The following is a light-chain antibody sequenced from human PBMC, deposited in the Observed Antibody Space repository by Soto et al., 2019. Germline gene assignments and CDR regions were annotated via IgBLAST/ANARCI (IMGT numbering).Light chain of an antibody. J-gene: IGLJ2*01. V-gene: IGLV2-8*01. CDR1: SCDVGCYNY. CDR2: EVR. CDR3: SSYAGNNNLL. Sequence: QSALTQPASVSGSPGQSITISCTGTSCDVGCYNYVSWYHQHPGKAPKLMIYEVRGRPSGVPDRFSGSKSGNTASLPVSGLQAEDEADYYCSSYAGNNNLLFGGGTQLTVL.